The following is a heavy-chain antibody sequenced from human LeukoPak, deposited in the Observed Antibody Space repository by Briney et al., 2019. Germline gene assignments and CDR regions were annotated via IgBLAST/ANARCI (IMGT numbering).Heavy chain of an antibody. CDR2: INAGNGYT. J-gene: IGHJ4*02. Sequence: ALVQVSCKASGYTFSDYAVHWVRQAPGQRLEWMRWINAGNGYTKYSPTFQGRVTISRDTSASTVYMELSSLRSEDTAVYYCARDRGAVAGNFDLWGQGTLVTVSS. CDR3: ARDRGAVAGNFDL. V-gene: IGHV1-3*01. D-gene: IGHD6-19*01. CDR1: GYTFSDYA.